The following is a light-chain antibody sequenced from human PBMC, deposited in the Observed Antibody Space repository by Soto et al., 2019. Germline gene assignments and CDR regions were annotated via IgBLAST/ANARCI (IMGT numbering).Light chain of an antibody. CDR2: EDD. CDR1: STDVGSYKV. V-gene: IGLV2-23*01. CDR3: CSYAGNSLWV. J-gene: IGLJ3*02. Sequence: QSVLTQPASVSGSPGQSITISCTGTSTDVGSYKVVSGYQQHQGYAPKLMTHEDDKRPSGVSHRFSGSKSGNTASLIISGLQADDEADYYFCSYAGNSLWVFGGGTQVTVL.